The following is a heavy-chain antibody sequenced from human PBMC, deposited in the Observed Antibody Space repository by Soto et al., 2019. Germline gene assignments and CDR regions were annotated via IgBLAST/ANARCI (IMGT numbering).Heavy chain of an antibody. V-gene: IGHV3-23*01. CDR2: FTSGGST. D-gene: IGHD6-19*01. Sequence: EVQLLESGGDLVQPGGSLRLSCAASGFIFSNYAMTWVRQAPGKGPEWVATFTSGGSTYYRDTVKGRFTISRDNTKNTLYLQMKSLIAEDTAVYYCARTDKYNSQSSGWANRFDYWGQGTLVTVSS. CDR3: ARTDKYNSQSSGWANRFDY. CDR1: GFIFSNYA. J-gene: IGHJ4*02.